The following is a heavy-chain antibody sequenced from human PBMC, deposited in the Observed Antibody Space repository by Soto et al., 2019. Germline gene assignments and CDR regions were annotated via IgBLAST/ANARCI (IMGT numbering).Heavy chain of an antibody. J-gene: IGHJ4*02. V-gene: IGHV4-59*01. CDR3: ASGFSYGYVDY. CDR2: IYYSGST. D-gene: IGHD5-18*01. CDR1: GGSISSYC. Sequence: SETLSLTCSVSGGSISSYCWSWIRQPPGKGLEWIGCIYYSGSTNYNPPLKSRVTISVDTSKNQFSLKLNSVTAADTAVYYCASGFSYGYVDYWGQGTLVTVSS.